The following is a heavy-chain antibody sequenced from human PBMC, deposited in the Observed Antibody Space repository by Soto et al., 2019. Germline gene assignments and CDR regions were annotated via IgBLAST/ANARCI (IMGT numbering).Heavy chain of an antibody. J-gene: IGHJ4*02. CDR3: AREDDYGDRYFDY. Sequence: AASVKVSCKASGYTFTSYGISWVRQAPGQGLEWMGWINPNSGGTNYAQKFQGWVTMTRDTSISTAYMELSRLRSDDTAVYYCAREDDYGDRYFDYWGQGTLVTVSS. CDR1: GYTFTSYG. V-gene: IGHV1-2*04. D-gene: IGHD4-17*01. CDR2: INPNSGGT.